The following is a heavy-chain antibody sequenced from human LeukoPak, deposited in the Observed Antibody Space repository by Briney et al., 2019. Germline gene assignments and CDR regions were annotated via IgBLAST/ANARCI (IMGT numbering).Heavy chain of an antibody. CDR1: GFTVSSSY. CDR2: IPSAGTT. Sequence: PGGSLRLSCAASGFTVSSSYMSWVRQAPGKGLEWVSIIPSAGTTYYADSVKGRFTISRDNSKNTVYLQVNSLRDEDTAVYYCARGLLPSSSGWYMFDYWGQGTLVTVSS. D-gene: IGHD6-19*01. J-gene: IGHJ4*02. CDR3: ARGLLPSSSGWYMFDY. V-gene: IGHV3-66*01.